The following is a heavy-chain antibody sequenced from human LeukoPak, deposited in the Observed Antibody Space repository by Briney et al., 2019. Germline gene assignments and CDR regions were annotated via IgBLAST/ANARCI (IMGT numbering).Heavy chain of an antibody. CDR1: GFTFSSYS. Sequence: GGSLRLSCAASGFTFSSYSMNWVRQAPGKGLEWVSSISSSSSYIYYADSVKGRFTISRDNAKNPLYLQMNSLRAEDTAVYYCAGELAAAANNWFDPWGQGTLVTVSS. J-gene: IGHJ5*02. V-gene: IGHV3-21*01. D-gene: IGHD6-13*01. CDR2: ISSSSSYI. CDR3: AGELAAAANNWFDP.